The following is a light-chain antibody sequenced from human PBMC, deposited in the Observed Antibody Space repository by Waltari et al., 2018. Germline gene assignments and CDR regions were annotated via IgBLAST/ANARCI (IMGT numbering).Light chain of an antibody. Sequence: IQLTQSPSSLSASVGDRVTITCRASQGISKYLAWYQQKPGKAPKLLIYAESTLQSGVPSRFSGRGSGTDFTITNIGREPVDFATYYCQQINSYQWTCGQGTKVEVK. CDR1: QGISKY. J-gene: IGKJ1*01. CDR2: AES. CDR3: QQINSYQWT. V-gene: IGKV1-9*01.